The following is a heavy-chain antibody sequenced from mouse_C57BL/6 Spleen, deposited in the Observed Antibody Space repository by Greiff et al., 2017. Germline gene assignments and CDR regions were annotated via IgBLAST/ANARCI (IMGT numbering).Heavy chain of an antibody. CDR1: GYSFTGYF. D-gene: IGHD1-1*01. CDR3: ARDEINYYGSSYGYYFDY. J-gene: IGHJ2*01. CDR2: INPYNGDT. V-gene: IGHV1-20*01. Sequence: EVQLQQSGPELVKPGDSVKISCKASGYSFTGYFMNWVMQSHGKSLEWIGRINPYNGDTFYNQKFKGKATLTVDKSSSTAHMELRSLTSEDSAVYYCARDEINYYGSSYGYYFDYWGQGTTLTVSS.